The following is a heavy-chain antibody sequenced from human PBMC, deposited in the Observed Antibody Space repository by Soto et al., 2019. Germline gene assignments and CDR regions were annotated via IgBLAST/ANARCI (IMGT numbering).Heavy chain of an antibody. CDR3: ARDKITGLFDY. CDR2: INHSGGT. J-gene: IGHJ4*02. V-gene: IGHV4-34*01. CDR1: GGSFSGYY. Sequence: QVQLQQWGAGLLKPSETLSLTCAVYGGSFSGYYWTWIRQPPGTGLEWIGEINHSGGTNYNPSLKIRVTISVDTSKNQFSLKLTSVTAADTAVYYCARDKITGLFDYWGQGTLVTVSS. D-gene: IGHD2-8*02.